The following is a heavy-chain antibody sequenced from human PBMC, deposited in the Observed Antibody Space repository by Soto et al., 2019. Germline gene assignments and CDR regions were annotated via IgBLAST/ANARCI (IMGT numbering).Heavy chain of an antibody. CDR1: GYTFTSYG. CDR3: ARDTYSRGWSASHAFDI. Sequence: ASVKVSCKASGYTFTSYGISWVRQAPGQGLEWMGWISAYNGNTNYAQKLQGRVTMTTDTSTSTAYMELRSLRSDDTAVYYCARDTYSRGWSASHAFDIWGQGTMVTVSS. J-gene: IGHJ3*02. D-gene: IGHD6-19*01. CDR2: ISAYNGNT. V-gene: IGHV1-18*01.